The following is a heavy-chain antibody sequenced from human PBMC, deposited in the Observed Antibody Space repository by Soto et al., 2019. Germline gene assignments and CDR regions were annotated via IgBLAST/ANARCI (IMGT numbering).Heavy chain of an antibody. Sequence: GASVKVSCKASGYTFTSYYMHWLRQSPGQGLEWMGIINPSGGSTSYAQKFQGRVTMTRDTSTSTVYMELSSLRSEDTAVYYCARDKDDYVWGSYRQSDAFDIWGQGTMVTVSS. CDR1: GYTFTSYY. V-gene: IGHV1-46*01. CDR2: INPSGGST. CDR3: ARDKDDYVWGSYRQSDAFDI. J-gene: IGHJ3*02. D-gene: IGHD3-16*02.